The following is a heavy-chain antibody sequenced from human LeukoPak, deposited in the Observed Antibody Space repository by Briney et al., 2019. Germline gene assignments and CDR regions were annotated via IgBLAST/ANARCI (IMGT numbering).Heavy chain of an antibody. Sequence: PGGSLRLSCAASGFTFSSYAMSWVRQAPGKGLEWVSAIRGSGGSTYYADSVKGRFTISRDNSKNTLYLQMNSLRGEDTAVYFCAKGSVSWVGGPSPWLGMDVWGQGTTVTVSS. J-gene: IGHJ6*02. D-gene: IGHD3-9*01. CDR3: AKGSVSWVGGPSPWLGMDV. V-gene: IGHV3-23*01. CDR2: IRGSGGST. CDR1: GFTFSSYA.